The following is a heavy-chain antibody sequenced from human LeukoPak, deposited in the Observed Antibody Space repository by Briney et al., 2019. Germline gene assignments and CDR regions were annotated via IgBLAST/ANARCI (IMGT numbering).Heavy chain of an antibody. CDR1: GGTFSSYA. CDR2: IIPIFGTA. Sequence: SVKVSCKASGGTFSSYAISWVRQAPGQGLEWMGGIIPIFGTANYAQKFQGRVTITTDESTSTAYMELSSLRSEDTAVYYCARAFGSSGWNPDVGWFDPWGQGTLATVSS. V-gene: IGHV1-69*05. J-gene: IGHJ5*02. D-gene: IGHD6-19*01. CDR3: ARAFGSSGWNPDVGWFDP.